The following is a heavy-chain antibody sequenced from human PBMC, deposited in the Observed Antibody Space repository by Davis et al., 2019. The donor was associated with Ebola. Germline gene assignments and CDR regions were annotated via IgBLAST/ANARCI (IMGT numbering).Heavy chain of an antibody. D-gene: IGHD1-26*01. Sequence: AASVKVSCKASGGTFSSYAISWVRQAPGQGLEWMGRIIPILGIANYAQKFQGRATITADKSTSTAYMELSSLRSEDTAVYYCARGSQWDDDAFDIWGQGTMVTVSS. V-gene: IGHV1-69*04. CDR2: IIPILGIA. CDR3: ARGSQWDDDAFDI. CDR1: GGTFSSYA. J-gene: IGHJ3*02.